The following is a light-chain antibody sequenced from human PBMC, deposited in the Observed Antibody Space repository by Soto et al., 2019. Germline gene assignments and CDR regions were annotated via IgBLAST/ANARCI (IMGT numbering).Light chain of an antibody. J-gene: IGLJ1*01. V-gene: IGLV2-14*03. CDR3: NSYTSSGTYV. CDR2: DVS. Sequence: QSVRTQPASVSGSPGQSITISCTGSSSDVGGYNYVSWYQHLPGKAPEPMIYDVSNRPSGVSNRFSGSKSGNTASLTISGLQAEDEADYYCNSYTSSGTYVFGTGTKVTVL. CDR1: SSDVGGYNY.